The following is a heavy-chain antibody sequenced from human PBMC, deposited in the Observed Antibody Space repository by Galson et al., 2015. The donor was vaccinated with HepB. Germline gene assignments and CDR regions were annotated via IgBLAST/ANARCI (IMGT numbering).Heavy chain of an antibody. Sequence: SLRLSCAASGFTFSRHGVHWVRQAPGKGLEWVAVISYDGNNKYYADSVKGRFTISRDNSKNTLYLQMDSLRAEDTAVYYCAKDPQQLALPQYYLDYWGQGTLVTVSS. CDR3: AKDPQQLALPQYYLDY. CDR1: GFTFSRHG. D-gene: IGHD6-13*01. V-gene: IGHV3-30*18. CDR2: ISYDGNNK. J-gene: IGHJ4*02.